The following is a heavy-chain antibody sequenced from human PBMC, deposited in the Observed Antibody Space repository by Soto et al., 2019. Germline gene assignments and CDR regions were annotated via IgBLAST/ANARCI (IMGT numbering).Heavy chain of an antibody. CDR1: GGSFSGYY. V-gene: IGHV4-34*01. J-gene: IGHJ4*02. CDR3: ASLEGLATISYYFDF. D-gene: IGHD5-12*01. Sequence: SETLSLTCAVYGGSFSGYYWSWIRQPPGKGLEWIGEINHSGSTNYNPSLKSRVTISVDTSKNQFSLKLSSVTAADTAVYYCASLEGLATISYYFDFRGPGALVTVSS. CDR2: INHSGST.